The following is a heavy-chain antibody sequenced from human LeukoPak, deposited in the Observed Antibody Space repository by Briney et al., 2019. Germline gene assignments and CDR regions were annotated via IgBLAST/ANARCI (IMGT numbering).Heavy chain of an antibody. Sequence: ASVKVSCKASGYTFTGYYMHWVRQAPGQGFEWMGWINPNSGGTNYAQKLQGRVTMTTDTSTSTAYMELRSLRSDDTAVYYCARDLGGSYKLGFDPWGQGALVTVSS. V-gene: IGHV1-2*02. D-gene: IGHD1-26*01. J-gene: IGHJ5*02. CDR3: ARDLGGSYKLGFDP. CDR2: INPNSGGT. CDR1: GYTFTGYY.